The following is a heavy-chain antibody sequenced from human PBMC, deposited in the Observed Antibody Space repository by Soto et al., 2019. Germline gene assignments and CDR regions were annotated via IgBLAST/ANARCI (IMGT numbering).Heavy chain of an antibody. V-gene: IGHV4-31*03. CDR1: GGSISSGGYY. CDR2: IYYSGST. D-gene: IGHD3-3*01. J-gene: IGHJ6*02. Sequence: PSETLSLTCTVSGGSISSGGYYWSWIRQHPGKGLEWIGYIYYSGSTYYNPSLKSRVTISVDTSKNQFSLKLSSVTAADTAVYYCARGTYYDFWSGQKNYYYYYGMDVWGQGTTVTVSS. CDR3: ARGTYYDFWSGQKNYYYYYGMDV.